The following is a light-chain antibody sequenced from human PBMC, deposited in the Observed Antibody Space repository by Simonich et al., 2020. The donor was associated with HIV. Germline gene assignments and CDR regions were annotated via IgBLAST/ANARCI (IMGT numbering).Light chain of an antibody. CDR1: RSNIGTNY. V-gene: IGLV1-47*01. Sequence: QSVLTQPPSASGTPGQRVTISCSGSRSNIGTNYVYWYQQLPGTAPKLLIFRNNRRPSGVPDRFSGSKSGTAASLAISGLQSEEEADYYCATWDDSLNGPVFGGGTKLTVL. CDR2: RNN. J-gene: IGLJ3*02. CDR3: ATWDDSLNGPV.